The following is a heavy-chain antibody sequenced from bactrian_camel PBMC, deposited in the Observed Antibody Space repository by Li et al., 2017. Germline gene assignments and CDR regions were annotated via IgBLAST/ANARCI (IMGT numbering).Heavy chain of an antibody. CDR3: AADLVTDEPSLVEREYYY. CDR2: IGGDGRT. J-gene: IGHJ4*01. V-gene: IGHV3S53*01. CDR1: GYTLPMY. Sequence: HVQLVESGGGSVQAGGSLKLSCVASGYTLPMYMAWFRRLPGQEREGVAAIGGDGRTNYADSVKGRFTISRDGAKNIIELQMHSLKPEDTATYYCAADLVTDEPSLVEREYYYWGQGTQVTVS. D-gene: IGHD1*01.